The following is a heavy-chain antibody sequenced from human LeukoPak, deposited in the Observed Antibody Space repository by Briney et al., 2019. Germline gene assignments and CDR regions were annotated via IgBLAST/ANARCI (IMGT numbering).Heavy chain of an antibody. CDR2: IIPILGIA. D-gene: IGHD1-20*01. Sequence: SVKASCKASGGTFSSYAISWVRQAPGQGLEWMGRIIPILGIANYAQKFQGRVTITADKSTSTAYMELSSLRSEDTAVYYCARAPKTRYNWNDGAFDIWGQGTMVTVSS. CDR1: GGTFSSYA. J-gene: IGHJ3*02. CDR3: ARAPKTRYNWNDGAFDI. V-gene: IGHV1-69*04.